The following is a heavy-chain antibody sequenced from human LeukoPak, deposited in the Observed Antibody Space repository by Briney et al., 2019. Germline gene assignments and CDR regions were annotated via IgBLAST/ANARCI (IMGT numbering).Heavy chain of an antibody. J-gene: IGHJ3*02. V-gene: IGHV3-74*01. CDR2: INSDGSST. D-gene: IGHD5-18*01. CDR1: GFTFNKHW. Sequence: PGGSLRLSCAASGFTFNKHWMHWVRQAPGKGLVWVSRINSDGSSTSYADFVKGRFTISRDNAKHTLFLQMNSLRAEDTAVYYCARTGTAMVSAFDIWGQGTLVTASS. CDR3: ARTGTAMVSAFDI.